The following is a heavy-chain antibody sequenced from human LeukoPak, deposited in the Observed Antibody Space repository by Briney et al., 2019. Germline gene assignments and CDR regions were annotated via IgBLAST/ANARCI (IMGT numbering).Heavy chain of an antibody. Sequence: ASVKVSCKASGYTFTSYGISWVRQAPGQGLEGMGWIGAYNGNTNYAQKLQGRVTMTTDTSTSTAYMELRSLRSDDTAVYYCARRRITMIVVVRDDAFDIWGQGTMVTVSS. CDR2: IGAYNGNT. J-gene: IGHJ3*02. V-gene: IGHV1-18*01. D-gene: IGHD3-22*01. CDR1: GYTFTSYG. CDR3: ARRRITMIVVVRDDAFDI.